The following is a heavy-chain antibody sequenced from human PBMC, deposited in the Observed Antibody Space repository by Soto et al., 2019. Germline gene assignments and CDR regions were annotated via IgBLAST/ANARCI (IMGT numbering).Heavy chain of an antibody. CDR2: INHSGST. D-gene: IGHD1-26*01. Sequence: SETLSLTCAVYGGSFSGYYWSRIRQPPGKGLEWIGEINHSGSTNYNPSLKSRVTISVDTSKNQFSLKLSSVTAADTAVYYCARSGPSTWGYYYYYMDVWGKGTTVTVSS. J-gene: IGHJ6*03. CDR1: GGSFSGYY. V-gene: IGHV4-34*01. CDR3: ARSGPSTWGYYYYYMDV.